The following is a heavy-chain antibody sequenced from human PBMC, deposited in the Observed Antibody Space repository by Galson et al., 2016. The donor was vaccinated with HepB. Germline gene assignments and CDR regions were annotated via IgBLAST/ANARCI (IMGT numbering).Heavy chain of an antibody. Sequence: SVKVSCKASGYTFIRYDIHWVRQAPGQGLEWMGIINASGGSTSYAPSGGSTTYAQKLQGRVTMTRDTSTSTVYMELNSLRFEDTAVYYCVSSLDQLLYDYWGQGTLVTVSS. J-gene: IGHJ4*02. CDR2: INASGGSTSYAPSGGST. V-gene: IGHV1-46*01. CDR1: GYTFIRYD. D-gene: IGHD2-2*02. CDR3: VSSLDQLLYDY.